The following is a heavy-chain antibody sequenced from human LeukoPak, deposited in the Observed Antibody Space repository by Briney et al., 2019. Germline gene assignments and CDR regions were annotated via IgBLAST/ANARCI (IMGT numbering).Heavy chain of an antibody. CDR1: GFTFSNFR. CDR3: ARRGVDSYYYYMDV. D-gene: IGHD2-8*01. V-gene: IGHV3-48*01. CDR2: IGTTSTI. Sequence: GGSLRLSCAASGFTFSNFRFNWVRQSPEKGLEWIAFIGTTSTIYYADSVKGRFTISRGNAKNSLFLQMNNLTVEDTALYYCARRGVDSYYYYMDVWGKGTTVIVSS. J-gene: IGHJ6*03.